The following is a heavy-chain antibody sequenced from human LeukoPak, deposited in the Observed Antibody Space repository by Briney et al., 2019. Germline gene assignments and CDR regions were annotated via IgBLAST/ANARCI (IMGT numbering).Heavy chain of an antibody. J-gene: IGHJ4*02. Sequence: PGGSLRLSCAGSGFTLGSYAMSWVRQAPGKGLEWVSAISGNGYNTYYADSVKGRFTISSESSGNTLYLQMHNLRAEDTAVYYCAKGVRLWFAFYFDYWGQGTLATVSS. D-gene: IGHD3-10*01. V-gene: IGHV3-23*01. CDR2: ISGNGYNT. CDR3: AKGVRLWFAFYFDY. CDR1: GFTLGSYA.